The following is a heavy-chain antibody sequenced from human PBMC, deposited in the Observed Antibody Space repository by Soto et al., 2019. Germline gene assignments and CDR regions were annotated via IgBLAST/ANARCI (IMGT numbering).Heavy chain of an antibody. Sequence: QVQLVQSGAEVKKPGASVKVSCKTSGYTFTNFGISWVRQAPGQGLEWMGWISAYNGNTNYAQKFQGRVTMTTDTSTSTAYMEVRRLSSAATAVYYCARGGTPIDSWGQGTLVTVSS. V-gene: IGHV1-18*01. CDR2: ISAYNGNT. CDR3: ARGGTPIDS. CDR1: GYTFTNFG. J-gene: IGHJ4*02. D-gene: IGHD3-16*01.